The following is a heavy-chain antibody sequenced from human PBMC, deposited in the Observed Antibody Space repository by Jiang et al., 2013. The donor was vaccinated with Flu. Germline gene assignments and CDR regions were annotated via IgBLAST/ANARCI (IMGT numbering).Heavy chain of an antibody. J-gene: IGHJ6*02. CDR2: INHSGST. CDR3: ARATPAYRMDGPAAIFYGMDV. D-gene: IGHD2-2*01. V-gene: IGHV4-34*01. Sequence: LLKPSETLSLTCAVYGGSFSGYYWSWIRQPPGEGLEWIGEINHSGSTNYNPSLKSRVTISVDTSKNQFSLKLSSVTAADTAVYYCARATPAYRMDGPAAIFYGMDVWGQGDHGHRLL. CDR1: GGSFSGYY.